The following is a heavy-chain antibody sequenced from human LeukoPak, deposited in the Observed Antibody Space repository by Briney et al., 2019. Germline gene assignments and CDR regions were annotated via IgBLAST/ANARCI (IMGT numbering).Heavy chain of an antibody. CDR3: ASGGPAALWTAFDI. CDR1: GGTFSSYA. J-gene: IGHJ3*02. D-gene: IGHD2-2*01. Sequence: ASVKVSCKASGGTFSSYAISWVRQAPGQGLEWMGGIIPIFGTANYAQKFQGRVTITADESTSTAYMELSSLRSEDTAVYYCASGGPAALWTAFDIWGQGTMVTVSS. CDR2: IIPIFGTA. V-gene: IGHV1-69*01.